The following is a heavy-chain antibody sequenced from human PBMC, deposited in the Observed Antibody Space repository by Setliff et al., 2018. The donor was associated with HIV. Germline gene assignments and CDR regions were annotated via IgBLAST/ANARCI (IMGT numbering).Heavy chain of an antibody. CDR1: GFTFGSYW. CDR2: IKGDESKT. D-gene: IGHD2-15*01. Sequence: GGSLRLSCAASGFTFGSYWMSWVRQAPGQGLEYVAHIKGDESKTKYVDSVRGRFTISRDNAKKSLYLQMNSLRAEDTAVYYCVSTPGVFYFDFWGQGTPVTVSS. J-gene: IGHJ4*02. CDR3: VSTPGVFYFDF. V-gene: IGHV3-7*03.